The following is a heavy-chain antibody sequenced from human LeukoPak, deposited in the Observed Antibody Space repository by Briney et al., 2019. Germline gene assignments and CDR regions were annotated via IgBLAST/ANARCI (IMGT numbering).Heavy chain of an antibody. CDR2: ISSSSSTI. V-gene: IGHV3-48*04. CDR3: ARGGGFDY. J-gene: IGHJ4*02. D-gene: IGHD3-16*01. CDR1: GFISRTNS. Sequence: GGSQRVSCAASGFISRTNSMNWVRQAPGGGLEWVSYISSSSSTIYYAVSVKGRFTISRDNAKNSLYLQMNSLRAEDTAVYYCARGGGFDYWGQGILVTVSS.